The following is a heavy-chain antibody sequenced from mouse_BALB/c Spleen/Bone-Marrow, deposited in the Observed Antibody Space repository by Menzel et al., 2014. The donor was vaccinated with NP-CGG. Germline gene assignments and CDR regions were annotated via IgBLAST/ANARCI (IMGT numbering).Heavy chain of an antibody. CDR2: INPSNGGT. Sequence: QVQLQQPGAELVKPGASVKLFCKASGYTFTSYYMYWVKQRPGQGLEWIGEINPSNGGTNFNEKFKSKATLTVDKSSSTAYMQLSSLTSEDSAVYYCTRRLLYYAMDYWGQGTSVTVSS. CDR1: GYTFTSYY. CDR3: TRRLLYYAMDY. J-gene: IGHJ4*01. V-gene: IGHV1S81*02. D-gene: IGHD2-13*01.